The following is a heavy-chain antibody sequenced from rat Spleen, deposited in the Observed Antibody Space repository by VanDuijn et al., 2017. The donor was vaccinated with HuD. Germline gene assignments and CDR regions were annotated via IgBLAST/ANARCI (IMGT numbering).Heavy chain of an antibody. CDR2: ITSGGSNT. CDR3: ANLRLTTRWYFDF. CDR1: GFTFSSFA. J-gene: IGHJ1*01. V-gene: IGHV5-25*01. D-gene: IGHD1-4*01. Sequence: EVQVLESGGGLVQPGRSLKLSCAASGFTFSSFAMAWVRQAPKKGLEWVATITSGGSNTYYPDSVKGRFTISRDNAKSTLYLQMDSLRSEDTATYYCANLRLTTRWYFDFWGPGTMVTVSS.